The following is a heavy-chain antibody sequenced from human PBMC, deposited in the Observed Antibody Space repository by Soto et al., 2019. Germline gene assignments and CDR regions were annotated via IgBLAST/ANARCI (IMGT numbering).Heavy chain of an antibody. D-gene: IGHD3-10*01. CDR3: ANALPPGSFYKPLHY. Sequence: EVQLVESGGGLVQPGRSLRLSCAASGFTFDHYAMHWVRQAPGKGLEWVSGISWNSDTIGYADSVKGRFTISRDTAKKSVYLQMNSLRPEDTALYYCANALPPGSFYKPLHYWGQGALVTVSS. CDR1: GFTFDHYA. V-gene: IGHV3-9*01. J-gene: IGHJ4*02. CDR2: ISWNSDTI.